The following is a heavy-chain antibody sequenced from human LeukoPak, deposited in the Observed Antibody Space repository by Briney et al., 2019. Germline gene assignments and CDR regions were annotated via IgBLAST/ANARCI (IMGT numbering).Heavy chain of an antibody. CDR2: INPDNGGT. V-gene: IGHV1-2*02. J-gene: IGHJ4*02. D-gene: IGHD6-13*01. CDR3: ARVVDSGSRYYFDY. CDR1: GYTFTGYY. Sequence: GASVKVSCKASGYTFTGYYMHWVRQAPGQGLVWMGWINPDNGGTAYAQKFQGRVTMTRDPSISTAYMELSRLRSDDTAVYYCARVVDSGSRYYFDYWGQGTLVTVSS.